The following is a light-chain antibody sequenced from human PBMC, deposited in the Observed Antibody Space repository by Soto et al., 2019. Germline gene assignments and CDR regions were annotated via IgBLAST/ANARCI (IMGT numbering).Light chain of an antibody. J-gene: IGKJ4*01. CDR3: QQYGSSPLT. Sequence: EIVLTQSPATLSLSPGEGATLSCRASHSVASTYLAWYQQKPGLAPRLIIYGASNRASGTPDRFSGGGSGTDFTLTISRLEPEDFAVYYCQQYGSSPLTFGGGTKVEIK. CDR1: HSVASTY. CDR2: GAS. V-gene: IGKV3-20*01.